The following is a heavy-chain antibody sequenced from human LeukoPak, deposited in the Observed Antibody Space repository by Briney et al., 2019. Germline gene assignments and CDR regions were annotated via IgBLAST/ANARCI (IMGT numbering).Heavy chain of an antibody. CDR1: GYTFNSYG. CDR2: INPNSGGT. Sequence: ASVKVSCKASGYTFNSYGIGWVRQAPGQGLEWMGWINPNSGGTNYAQKFQGRVAMTRDTSLSTAYMDLSRLTSDDTAVYYCARDWPGISLHFDLWGRGTLITVSS. V-gene: IGHV1-2*02. CDR3: ARDWPGISLHFDL. D-gene: IGHD2-15*01. J-gene: IGHJ2*01.